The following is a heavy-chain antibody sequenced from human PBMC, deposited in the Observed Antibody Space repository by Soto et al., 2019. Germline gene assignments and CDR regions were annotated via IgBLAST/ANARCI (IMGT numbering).Heavy chain of an antibody. CDR2: ISYDGSNK. Sequence: GGSLRLSCAASGFTFSSYGMHWVRQAPGKGLEWVAVISYDGSNKYYADSVKGRFTISRDNSKNTLYLQMNSLRAEDTAVYYCAKDPRRYGDYPLYYFDYWGQGTLVTVSS. V-gene: IGHV3-30*18. CDR3: AKDPRRYGDYPLYYFDY. J-gene: IGHJ4*02. D-gene: IGHD4-17*01. CDR1: GFTFSSYG.